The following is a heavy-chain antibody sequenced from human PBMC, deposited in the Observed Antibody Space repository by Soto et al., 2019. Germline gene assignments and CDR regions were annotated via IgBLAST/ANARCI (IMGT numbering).Heavy chain of an antibody. Sequence: EVQVVESGGGLVQPGGSLRLSCAASGFIVSTNYMSWVRQAPGKGLEWLAVLHSGGNTYYADSVRGRVTISRDPSKNTLYLQMNNLSDDDSAVYSCAACHWDGPYDYWGRGTLVTVSS. CDR3: AACHWDGPYDY. CDR2: LHSGGNT. V-gene: IGHV3-66*01. CDR1: GFIVSTNY. D-gene: IGHD1-1*01. J-gene: IGHJ4*02.